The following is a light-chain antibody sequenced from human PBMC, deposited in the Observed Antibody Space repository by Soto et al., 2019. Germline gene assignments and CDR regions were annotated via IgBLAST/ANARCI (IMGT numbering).Light chain of an antibody. Sequence: ALTQPASVSGSPGQSITISCTGTSSDVGLYDYVSWYQQHPGKAPQLMIYAVSNRPSGVSNRFSASKSGNTASLFISGLQAEDEADYYCSSYTSDSSYVFGSGTKVPS. V-gene: IGLV2-14*01. CDR1: SSDVGLYDY. CDR3: SSYTSDSSYV. CDR2: AVS. J-gene: IGLJ1*01.